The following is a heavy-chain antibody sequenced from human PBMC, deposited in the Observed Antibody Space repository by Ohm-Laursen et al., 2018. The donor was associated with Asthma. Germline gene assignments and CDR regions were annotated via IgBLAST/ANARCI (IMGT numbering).Heavy chain of an antibody. J-gene: IGHJ4*02. CDR2: ISSSSSYT. V-gene: IGHV3-11*06. Sequence: SLRLSCTASGFTFSDYYMSWIRQAPGKGLEWVSYISSSSSYTNYADSVKGRFTISRDNAKNSLYLQMNSLRAEDTAVYYCARDRYEGIAARRIDYWGQGTLVTVSS. CDR3: ARDRYEGIAARRIDY. D-gene: IGHD6-6*01. CDR1: GFTFSDYY.